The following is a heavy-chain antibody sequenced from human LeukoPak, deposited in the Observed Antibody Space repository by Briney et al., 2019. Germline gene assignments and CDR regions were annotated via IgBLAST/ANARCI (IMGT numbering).Heavy chain of an antibody. D-gene: IGHD1-1*01. CDR2: INPSGGST. V-gene: IGHV1-46*01. Sequence: ASVKVSCKASGYTFTSYYMHWVRQAPGQGLEWMGIINPSGGSTSYAQKFQGRVTMTRDTSTSTVYMELSSLRSEDTAGYYCARRVHGWYFDYWGQGTLVTVSS. J-gene: IGHJ4*02. CDR3: ARRVHGWYFDY. CDR1: GYTFTSYY.